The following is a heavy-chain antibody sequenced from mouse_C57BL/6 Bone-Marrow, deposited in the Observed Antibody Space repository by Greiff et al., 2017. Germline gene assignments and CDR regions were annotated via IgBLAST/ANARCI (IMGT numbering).Heavy chain of an antibody. V-gene: IGHV2-2*01. CDR3: ARRGYFDV. J-gene: IGHJ1*03. Sequence: VKLVESGPGLVQPSQSLSITCTVSGFSLTSYGVHWVRQSPGKGLEWLGVIWSGGSTDYNAAFISRLSISKDNYKSQVFFKMNSLQADDTAIYYCARRGYFDVWGTGTTVTVSS. CDR2: IWSGGST. CDR1: GFSLTSYG.